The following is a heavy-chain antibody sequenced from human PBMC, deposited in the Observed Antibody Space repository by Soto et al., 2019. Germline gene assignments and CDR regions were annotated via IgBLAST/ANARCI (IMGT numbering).Heavy chain of an antibody. J-gene: IGHJ6*02. V-gene: IGHV1-18*04. D-gene: IGHD6-13*01. CDR2: ISAYNGNT. CDR3: ARGYSSSWYYYYGMDV. CDR1: GYTFTSYG. Sequence: GASVKVSCKASGYTFTSYGISCVRQAPGQGLEWGGWISAYNGNTNYAQKLQGRVPMTTDTSTSTAYLELRSLRLDDTAVYYCARGYSSSWYYYYGMDVWGQGTTVTVSS.